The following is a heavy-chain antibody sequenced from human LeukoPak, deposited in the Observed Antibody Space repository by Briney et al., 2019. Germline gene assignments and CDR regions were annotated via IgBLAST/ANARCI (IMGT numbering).Heavy chain of an antibody. V-gene: IGHV4-39*07. D-gene: IGHD3-22*01. CDR2: INHSGST. CDR1: GGSISSSSPY. Sequence: PSETLSLTCSVSGGSISSSSPYWGWIRQPPGKGLEWIGEINHSGSTNYNPSLKSRVTISVDTSKNQFSLKLSSVTAADTAVYYCARGRSSGYLTRWGQGTLVTVSS. CDR3: ARGRSSGYLTR. J-gene: IGHJ4*02.